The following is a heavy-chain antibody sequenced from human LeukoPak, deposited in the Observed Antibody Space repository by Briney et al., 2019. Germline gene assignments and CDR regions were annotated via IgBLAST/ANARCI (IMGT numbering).Heavy chain of an antibody. V-gene: IGHV5-10-1*01. CDR1: GYTFTSXW. J-gene: IGHJ3*02. Sequence: KVSCKSSGYTFTSXWXXXXRXXPGKGXXWXGXXDPSDSYTNYSPSFQGHVTISADKSISTAYLQWSSLKASDTAMYYCARLEVVVVTPGRAAFDIWGQGTMVTVSS. CDR3: ARLEVVVVTPGRAAFDI. D-gene: IGHD3-22*01. CDR2: XDPSDSYT.